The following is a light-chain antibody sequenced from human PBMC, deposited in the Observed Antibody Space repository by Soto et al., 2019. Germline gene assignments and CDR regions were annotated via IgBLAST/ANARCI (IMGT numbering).Light chain of an antibody. CDR1: QGIRNY. J-gene: IGKJ1*01. Sequence: DIQMTQSPFSLSSSVGGRVTITCRASQGIRNYLDWFQQKPAKAPERLIYAASSLQRGVPSRFSGSGYGTDFTLTISSLQAEDFATYYCLQYNTYPWTFGHGTKVEIK. V-gene: IGKV1-17*01. CDR2: AAS. CDR3: LQYNTYPWT.